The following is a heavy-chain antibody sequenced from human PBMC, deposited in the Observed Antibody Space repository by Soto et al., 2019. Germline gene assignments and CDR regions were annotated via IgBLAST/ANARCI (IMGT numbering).Heavy chain of an antibody. D-gene: IGHD3-22*01. CDR2: IYYSGST. Sequence: SETLSLTCTVSGGSISSSSYYWGWIRQPPGKGLEWIGSIYYSGSTYYNPSLKSRVTISVDTSKNQSSLKLSSVTAADTAVYYCARSITMIVVVINTLYYFDDWGQGTLVTVAS. CDR1: GGSISSSSYY. V-gene: IGHV4-39*01. J-gene: IGHJ4*02. CDR3: ARSITMIVVVINTLYYFDD.